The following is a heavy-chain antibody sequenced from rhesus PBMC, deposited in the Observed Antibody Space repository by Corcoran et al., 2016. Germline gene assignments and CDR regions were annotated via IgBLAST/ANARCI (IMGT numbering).Heavy chain of an antibody. CDR2: IYWDDDK. Sequence: QVTLKASGPALVKPTHTLTLTCTFSGFPLRTIGIGLGWIRQPPGKTLEWRAHIYWDDDKRYSTTRKSRLTISKDTSKNQMVLTMTNMDPVDTATYYCARRRDYYDSGYYDYWGQGVLVTVSS. D-gene: IGHD3-28*01. J-gene: IGHJ4*01. CDR3: ARRRDYYDSGYYDY. CDR1: GFPLRTIGIG. V-gene: IGHV2-1*01.